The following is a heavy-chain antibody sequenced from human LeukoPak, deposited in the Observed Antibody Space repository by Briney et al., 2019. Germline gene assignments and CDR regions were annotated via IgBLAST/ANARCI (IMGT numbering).Heavy chain of an antibody. CDR3: ARARPSYYYDSSGYGYYYYYYMDV. D-gene: IGHD3-22*01. J-gene: IGHJ6*03. V-gene: IGHV3-48*01. CDR2: ISSSSPTI. CDR1: GFMFSSYG. Sequence: GGSLRLSCAASGFMFSSYGMNWVRQAPGRGLEWVSYISSSSPTIYYADSVKGRFTISRDNAKSSVYLEMNSLRAEDTAVYYCARARPSYYYDSSGYGYYYYYYMDVWGKGTTVTVSS.